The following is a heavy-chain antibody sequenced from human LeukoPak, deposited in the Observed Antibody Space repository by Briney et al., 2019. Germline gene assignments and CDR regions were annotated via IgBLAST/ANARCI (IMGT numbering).Heavy chain of an antibody. V-gene: IGHV4-59*01. J-gene: IGHJ4*02. D-gene: IGHD6-13*01. Sequence: PSETLSLTCTGSGGSISSYYWSWIRQPPGKGLEWIGYIYYSGSTNYNPSLKSRVTISVDTSKNQFSLKLSSVTAADTAVYYCARGRRSSWMDDYWGQGTLVTVSS. CDR2: IYYSGST. CDR1: GGSISSYY. CDR3: ARGRRSSWMDDY.